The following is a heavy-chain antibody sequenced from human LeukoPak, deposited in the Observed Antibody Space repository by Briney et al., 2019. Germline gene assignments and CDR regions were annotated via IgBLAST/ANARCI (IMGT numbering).Heavy chain of an antibody. D-gene: IGHD3-22*01. Sequence: GRSLRLSCAASGFTFSSYGMHWVRQAPGKGLEWVALISYDGSNKYYADSVKGRFTISRDNSKNTLYLQMSSLTAEDTAVYYCAKDRNDTQKGLYYFDYWGQGTLVTVSS. V-gene: IGHV3-30*18. CDR1: GFTFSSYG. J-gene: IGHJ4*02. CDR2: ISYDGSNK. CDR3: AKDRNDTQKGLYYFDY.